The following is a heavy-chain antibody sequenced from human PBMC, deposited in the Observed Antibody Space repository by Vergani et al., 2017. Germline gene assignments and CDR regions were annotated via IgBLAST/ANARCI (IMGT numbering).Heavy chain of an antibody. J-gene: IGHJ4*02. CDR2: IRNKAYGGTT. Sequence: EVQLVESGGGLVPPGRSLRLSCAASGFSFGDYAMTWVRQAPGKGLEWVAFIRNKAYGGTTEYAASMKGRFTISRDDSKRLAYLQVSGLKTEDTAVYFCSRGRGYSFGYSDYWGQGTLVTVSS. D-gene: IGHD5-18*01. CDR1: GFSFGDYA. V-gene: IGHV3-49*04. CDR3: SRGRGYSFGYSDY.